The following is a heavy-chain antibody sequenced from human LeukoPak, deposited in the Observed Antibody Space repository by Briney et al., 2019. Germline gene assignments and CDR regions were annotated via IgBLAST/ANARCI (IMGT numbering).Heavy chain of an antibody. CDR3: ARGTMGDYALDH. V-gene: IGHV4-30-2*01. CDR2: IYHSGST. D-gene: IGHD4-17*01. Sequence: SETLSLTCAVSGGSISSGVYCWSWIRQPPGKGLEWIGYIYHSGSTYYNPSLKSRVTISVVSFKNQFSLKLSSVTAPDTAVYYGARGTMGDYALDHWGQGTLVTVSS. J-gene: IGHJ4*02. CDR1: GGSISSGVYC.